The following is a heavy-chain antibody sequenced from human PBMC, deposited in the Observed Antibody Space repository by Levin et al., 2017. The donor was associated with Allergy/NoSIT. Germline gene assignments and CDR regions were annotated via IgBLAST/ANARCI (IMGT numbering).Heavy chain of an antibody. CDR1: GFSLSASGMG. V-gene: IGHV2-5*02. CDR3: ARSFDIVAQRPDFDS. J-gene: IGHJ4*02. CDR2: IYWDDDK. D-gene: IGHD5-12*01. Sequence: SGPTLVKPTQTLTLTCTFSGFSLSASGMGVGWIRQAPGKALEWLALIYWDDDKRHRPSLESRLPITKDTSKNYVFLTMTNMDPVDTATYYCARSFDIVAQRPDFDSWGQGTLVTVSS.